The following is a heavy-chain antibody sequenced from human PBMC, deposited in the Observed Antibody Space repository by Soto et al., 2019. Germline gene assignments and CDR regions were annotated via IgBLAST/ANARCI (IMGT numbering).Heavy chain of an antibody. V-gene: IGHV3-23*01. CDR1: EFTFSSYA. CDR2: ISGSGGST. Sequence: GGSLRLSCAASEFTFSSYAMSWVRQAPGKGLEWVSAISGSGGSTYYADSVKGRFTISRDNSKNTLYLQMNSLRAEDTAVYYCAKDDWRGQYNWFDPWGQGTLVTVSS. J-gene: IGHJ5*02. D-gene: IGHD2-21*01. CDR3: AKDDWRGQYNWFDP.